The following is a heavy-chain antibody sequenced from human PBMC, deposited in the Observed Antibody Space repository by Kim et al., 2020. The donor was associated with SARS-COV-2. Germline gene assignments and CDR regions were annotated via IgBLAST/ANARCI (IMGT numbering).Heavy chain of an antibody. J-gene: IGHJ4*02. D-gene: IGHD3-3*01. CDR1: GFTFSDYY. CDR2: ISSSGSTI. Sequence: GGSLRLSCAASGFTFSDYYMSWIRQAPGKGLEWVSHISSSGSTIYYADSVKGRFTISRDNAKNSLYLQMNSLRAEDTAVYYCARGGETYYDLWSGYYPPGYWGQGTLVTVSS. CDR3: ARGGETYYDLWSGYYPPGY. V-gene: IGHV3-11*01.